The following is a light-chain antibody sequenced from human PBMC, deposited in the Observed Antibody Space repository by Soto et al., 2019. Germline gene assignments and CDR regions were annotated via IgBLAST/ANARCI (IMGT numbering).Light chain of an antibody. Sequence: QSALTQPASVSGSPGQSITISCTGTSSDVGGYNYVSWYQQNPGKAHKLMIYNVSNRPSGVSTRFSGSKSGNTASLTISGLQAEYEADYYCSSYTSSNTVLFGGGTKVTFL. J-gene: IGLJ2*01. V-gene: IGLV2-14*01. CDR3: SSYTSSNTVL. CDR1: SSDVGGYNY. CDR2: NVS.